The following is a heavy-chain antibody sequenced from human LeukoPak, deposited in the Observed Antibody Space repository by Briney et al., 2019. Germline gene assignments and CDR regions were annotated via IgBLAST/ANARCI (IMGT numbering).Heavy chain of an antibody. CDR3: AKDEWERPDY. J-gene: IGHJ4*02. V-gene: IGHV3-30*07. D-gene: IGHD1-26*01. Sequence: GGSLRLSCAASGFTFSSYAMHWVRQAPGKGLEWVAVISYDGSNKYYADSVKGRFTISRDNSNNTLYLQMNSLRAEDTAVYYCAKDEWERPDYWGQGTLVTVSS. CDR1: GFTFSSYA. CDR2: ISYDGSNK.